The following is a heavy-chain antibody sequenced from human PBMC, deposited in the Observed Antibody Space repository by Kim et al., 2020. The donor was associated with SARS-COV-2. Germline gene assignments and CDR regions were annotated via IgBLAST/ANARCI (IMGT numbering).Heavy chain of an antibody. CDR1: GGSISSSSYY. V-gene: IGHV4-39*07. CDR2: IYYSGSA. D-gene: IGHD1-26*01. Sequence: SETLSLTCTVSGGSISSSSYYWGWIRQPPGKGLEWIGSIYYSGSAYYNPSLYSRVTISVDTSKNQFSMKLSSVTAADTAVYYCARLSGSYYSDFDYWGQGTLVTVSS. CDR3: ARLSGSYYSDFDY. J-gene: IGHJ4*02.